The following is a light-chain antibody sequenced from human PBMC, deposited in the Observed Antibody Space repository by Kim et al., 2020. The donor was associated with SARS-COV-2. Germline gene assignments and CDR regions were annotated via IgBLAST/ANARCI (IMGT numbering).Light chain of an antibody. V-gene: IGLV3-1*01. J-gene: IGLJ2*01. CDR1: KVGDKY. Sequence: SQGQTASITCSGDKVGDKYACWYQQKPGQSPVLVIYQDSKRPSGIPERFSGSNSGNTATLTISGTQAMDEADYYCQAWDSSTAHVVFGGGTQLTVL. CDR2: QDS. CDR3: QAWDSSTAHVV.